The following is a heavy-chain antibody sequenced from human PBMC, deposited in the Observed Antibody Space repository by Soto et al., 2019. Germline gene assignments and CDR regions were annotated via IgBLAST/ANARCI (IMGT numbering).Heavy chain of an antibody. J-gene: IGHJ4*02. CDR2: ISYDGRNK. Sequence: PGGSLRLSCVASGFTFSSYAMHWVRQAPGKGLEWVAVISYDGRNKNYADSVKGRFSISRDNSKNTLFLQMISLRGDDTPLYYCARAPPKTSSSWYYFDSWGQGILVTVSS. V-gene: IGHV3-30*04. D-gene: IGHD6-13*01. CDR1: GFTFSSYA. CDR3: ARAPPKTSSSWYYFDS.